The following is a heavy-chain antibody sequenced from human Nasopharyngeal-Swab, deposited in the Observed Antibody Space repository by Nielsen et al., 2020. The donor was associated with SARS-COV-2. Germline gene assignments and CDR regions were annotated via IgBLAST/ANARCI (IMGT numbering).Heavy chain of an antibody. D-gene: IGHD3-3*01. V-gene: IGHV4-39*07. J-gene: IGHJ4*02. CDR3: AREPFGVGLGEYYFDY. CDR2: IYYSGST. CDR1: GGSISSSSYY. Sequence: SETLSLTCTVSGGSISSSSYYWGWIRQPPGKGLEWIGSIYYSGSTYYNPSLKSRVTISVDTSKNQFSLKLSSVTAADTAVYYCAREPFGVGLGEYYFDYWGQGTLVTVSS.